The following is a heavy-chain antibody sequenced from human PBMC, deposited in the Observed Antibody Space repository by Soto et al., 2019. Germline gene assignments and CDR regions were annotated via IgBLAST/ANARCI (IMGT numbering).Heavy chain of an antibody. CDR2: ISATTTYK. V-gene: IGHV3-21*01. J-gene: IGHJ2*01. CDR1: GFTFDTYT. CDR3: ARGSASKSGHLWYFDL. D-gene: IGHD2-8*02. Sequence: EVQVVESGGGLVKPGGSLRLSCTASGFTFDTYTMNWLRQAPGRGLEWVSSISATTTYKYYAASVEGRLTISRDNAKNSLYLQTNSLGAEDTAVYYCARGSASKSGHLWYFDLWGRGTLVTVSS.